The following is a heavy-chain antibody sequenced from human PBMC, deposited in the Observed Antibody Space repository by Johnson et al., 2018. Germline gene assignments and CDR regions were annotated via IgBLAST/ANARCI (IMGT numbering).Heavy chain of an antibody. D-gene: IGHD4-17*01. J-gene: IGHJ6*03. CDR1: GGSISSYY. V-gene: IGHV4-59*01. CDR3: ARVRTTGYYYYMDV. Sequence: QVQLQQWGAGLLKPSETXSLTCTVSGGSISSYYWSWIRQPPGKGLEWSGYIYDRGGPNYKPPLKSRVTISVDTSKNQFSLRLSSVTAAATAVYYCARVRTTGYYYYMDVWGKGTTVTVSS. CDR2: IYDRGGP.